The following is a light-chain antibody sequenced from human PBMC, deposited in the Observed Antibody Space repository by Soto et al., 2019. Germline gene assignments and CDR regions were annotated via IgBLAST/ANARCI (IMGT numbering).Light chain of an antibody. CDR1: QSVSSY. J-gene: IGKJ4*01. V-gene: IGKV3-11*01. Sequence: EIVLTQSPATLSLSPGERATLSCRASQSVSSYLAWYQQKPGQAPRLLIYDASNRATGIPARFSGSGSGTDFTLTISSLEPEDFAVYFCQHRSNWPLTFGGGAKVEIK. CDR2: DAS. CDR3: QHRSNWPLT.